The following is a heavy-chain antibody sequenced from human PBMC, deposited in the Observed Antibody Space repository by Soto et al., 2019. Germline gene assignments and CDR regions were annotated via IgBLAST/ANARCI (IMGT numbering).Heavy chain of an antibody. V-gene: IGHV4-61*01. D-gene: IGHD2-2*01. CDR3: ASEYAY. CDR1: GGSVSSGTYY. CDR2: IYSSGST. J-gene: IGHJ4*02. Sequence: QVQLQESGPGLVKPSETLSLTCTVSGGSVSSGTYYWNWIRQPPGKGLEWSGCIYSSGSTRYNPSLNRRLTISLDTSKKQFSLKLNSVTAADTAVYYCASEYAYCGQGTLVTVSS.